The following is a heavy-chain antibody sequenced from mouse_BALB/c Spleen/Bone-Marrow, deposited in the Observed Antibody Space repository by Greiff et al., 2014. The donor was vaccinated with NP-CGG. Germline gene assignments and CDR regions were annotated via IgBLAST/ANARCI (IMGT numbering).Heavy chain of an antibody. CDR2: INPNNGGT. CDR1: GYTFTEYT. V-gene: IGHV1-18*01. Sequence: EVKLVESGPELVKPGTSVKISCKTSGYTFTEYTMHWVKQSHGKSLERIGGINPNNGGTSYNQKFKGKATLTVDKSSSTAYMELRSLTSEDSAVYYCARSEGRYYFAMNYWGQGTSVTVSS. J-gene: IGHJ4*01. CDR3: ARSEGRYYFAMNY.